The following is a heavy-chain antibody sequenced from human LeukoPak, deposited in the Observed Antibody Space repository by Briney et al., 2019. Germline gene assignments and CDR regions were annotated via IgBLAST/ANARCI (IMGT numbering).Heavy chain of an antibody. D-gene: IGHD5-18*01. V-gene: IGHV3-30*18. CDR1: GFTFSSYG. CDR2: ISYDRSNK. J-gene: IGHJ6*03. Sequence: GGSLRLSCAASGFTFSSYGMHWVRQAPGKGLEGVAVISYDRSNKYYADSVKGRFTISRDNSKNTLYLQMNSLRAEDTAVYYCAKDTAMGNYYYYMDVWGKGTTVTVSS. CDR3: AKDTAMGNYYYYMDV.